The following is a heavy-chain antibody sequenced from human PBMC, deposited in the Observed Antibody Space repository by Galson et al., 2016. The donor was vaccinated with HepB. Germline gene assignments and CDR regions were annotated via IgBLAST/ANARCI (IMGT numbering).Heavy chain of an antibody. D-gene: IGHD1-1*01. CDR3: TRDSGYNHFDY. CDR1: GFIFSGSG. CDR2: IWYDGSQK. Sequence: SLRLSCAASGFIFSGSGMHWVRQAPGKGLEWLGVIWYDGSQKSYIDSVKGRFTISRDNSKNMLYLEMNNLRDEDTAVYYCTRDSGYNHFDYWGQGTLVTVSS. J-gene: IGHJ4*02. V-gene: IGHV3-33*01.